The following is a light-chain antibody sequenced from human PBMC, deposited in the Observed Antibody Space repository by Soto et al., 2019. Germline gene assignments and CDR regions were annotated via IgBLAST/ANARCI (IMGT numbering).Light chain of an antibody. Sequence: QSALTQPRSVSGSPGQSVTISCTGTSSDVGDYNYVSWYQQYPGKAPKLVIYDVSKRPSGVPDRFSGSKSGNTASLTISGLQAEDEADYYCCSFAGGYTFWVFGGGTQLAVL. J-gene: IGLJ3*02. CDR1: SSDVGDYNY. CDR2: DVS. CDR3: CSFAGGYTFWV. V-gene: IGLV2-11*01.